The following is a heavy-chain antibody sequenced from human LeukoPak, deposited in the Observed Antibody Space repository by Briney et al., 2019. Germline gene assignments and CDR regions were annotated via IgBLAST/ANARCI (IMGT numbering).Heavy chain of an antibody. J-gene: IGHJ5*02. V-gene: IGHV4-39*07. Sequence: SETLSLTCTVSGGSISSSSYYWGWIRQPPGKGLEWIGSIYYSGSTYYNPSLKSRVTISVDTSKNQFSLKLSSVTAADTAVYYCARRRAGLGYCSSTSCYGIWFDPWGRGTLVTVSS. CDR3: ARRRAGLGYCSSTSCYGIWFDP. CDR2: IYYSGST. D-gene: IGHD2-2*01. CDR1: GGSISSSSYY.